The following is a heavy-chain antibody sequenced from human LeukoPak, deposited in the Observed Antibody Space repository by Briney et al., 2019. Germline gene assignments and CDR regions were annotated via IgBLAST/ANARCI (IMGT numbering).Heavy chain of an antibody. CDR2: IYYSGST. Sequence: PSETLSLTCTVSGGSISSYYWSWIRQPPGKGLEWIGYIYYSGSTNYNPSLKSRVTISVDTFKNQFSLKLSSVTAADTAVYYCARREADGYFDYWGQGTLVTVSS. CDR1: GGSISSYY. V-gene: IGHV4-59*08. D-gene: IGHD5-24*01. CDR3: ARREADGYFDY. J-gene: IGHJ4*02.